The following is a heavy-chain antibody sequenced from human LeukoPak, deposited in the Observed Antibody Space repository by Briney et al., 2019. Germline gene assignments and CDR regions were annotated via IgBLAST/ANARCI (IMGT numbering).Heavy chain of an antibody. Sequence: PSETLSLTCTVSGYSLSSAYYWGWIRQPPGKGLEWIGIIYHSGSTYYNPSLKSRVTISVDTSKNQFSLKLSSVTAADTAMYYCARGMAAADGYYYYYMDVWGKGTTVTVSS. J-gene: IGHJ6*03. V-gene: IGHV4-38-2*02. CDR3: ARGMAAADGYYYYYMDV. D-gene: IGHD6-13*01. CDR2: IYHSGST. CDR1: GYSLSSAYY.